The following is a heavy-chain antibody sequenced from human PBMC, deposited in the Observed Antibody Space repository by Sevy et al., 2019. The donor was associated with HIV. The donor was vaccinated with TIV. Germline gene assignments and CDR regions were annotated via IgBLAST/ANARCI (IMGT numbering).Heavy chain of an antibody. V-gene: IGHV3-21*06. Sequence: GGSLRLSCAASGFTFSSYEMSWVRQAPGKGLEWVSSINYIDRYIKYADSVRGRFTISRDNPKNSVSLRMNSLRDDDTAMYYCARLQSWGGSCYTFDSWGQRTLVTVSS. J-gene: IGHJ4*02. CDR1: GFTFSSYE. CDR2: INYIDRYI. D-gene: IGHD2-15*01. CDR3: ARLQSWGGSCYTFDS.